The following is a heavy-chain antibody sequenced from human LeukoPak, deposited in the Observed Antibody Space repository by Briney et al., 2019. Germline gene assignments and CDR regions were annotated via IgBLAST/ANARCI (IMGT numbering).Heavy chain of an antibody. V-gene: IGHV3-7*01. J-gene: IGHJ4*02. CDR2: IKQDGSEK. CDR1: GFTFSSYW. Sequence: GGSLRLSCAASGFTFSSYWMSWVRQAPGKGLEWVANIKQDGSEKYYVDSVKGQFTISRDNAKNSLYLQMNSLRAEDTAVYYCARYYDFWSGYYRGIDYWGQGTLVTVSS. D-gene: IGHD3-3*01. CDR3: ARYYDFWSGYYRGIDY.